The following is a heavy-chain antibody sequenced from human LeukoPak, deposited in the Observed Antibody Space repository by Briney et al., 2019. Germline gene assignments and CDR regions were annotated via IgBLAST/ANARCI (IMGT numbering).Heavy chain of an antibody. V-gene: IGHV4-39*07. CDR2: IYYSGST. CDR1: GGSISSSSYY. D-gene: IGHD6-13*01. J-gene: IGHJ4*02. Sequence: SETLSLTCTVSGGSISSSSYYWGWIRQPPGKGLEWIGSIYYSGSTYYNPSLKSRVTISVDTSKNQFSLKLSSVTAADTAVYYCARDFEGAAGDFDYWGQGTLVTVSS. CDR3: ARDFEGAAGDFDY.